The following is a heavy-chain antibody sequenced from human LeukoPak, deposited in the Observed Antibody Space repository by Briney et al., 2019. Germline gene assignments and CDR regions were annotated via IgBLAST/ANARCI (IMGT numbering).Heavy chain of an antibody. CDR3: ARMGLLFGELLGRRDF. Sequence: PGGSLRLSCAASGITVSSDYMSWVRQAPGKGLEWVSIYRAGSTHYANFVKGRFTISRDNSKNTVDLQMNSLTTEDTAVYYCARMGLLFGELLGRRDFWGQGTLVTVSS. CDR1: GITVSSDY. D-gene: IGHD3-10*02. V-gene: IGHV3-66*01. J-gene: IGHJ4*02. CDR2: IYRAGST.